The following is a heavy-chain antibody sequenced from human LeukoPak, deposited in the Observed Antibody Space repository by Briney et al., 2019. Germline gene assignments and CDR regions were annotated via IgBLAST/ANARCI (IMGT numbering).Heavy chain of an antibody. CDR1: GGSISSGGYS. V-gene: IGHV4-30-2*01. CDR2: IYHSGST. CDR3: ARGGSGSFRDDAFDI. D-gene: IGHD3-10*01. Sequence: SETLSLTCAVSGGSISSGGYSWGWIRQPPGKGLEWIGYIYHSGSTYYNPSLKSRVTISVDRSKNQFSLKLSSVTAADTAVYYCARGGSGSFRDDAFDIWGQGTMVTVSS. J-gene: IGHJ3*02.